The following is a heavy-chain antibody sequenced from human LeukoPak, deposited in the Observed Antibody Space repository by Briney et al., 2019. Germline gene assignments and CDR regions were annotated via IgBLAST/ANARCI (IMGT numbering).Heavy chain of an antibody. D-gene: IGHD3-10*01. CDR1: GDSFSSYY. J-gene: IGHJ6*02. Sequence: LETLSLTCTVSGDSFSSYYWTWIRQPPGKGLEWIWYSDSSKYNPSLKSRVTISTDTSKRHFSLTLSSVTAADSAVYYCARTRRHYYGSGKNVNSWPAGLDVWGQGTTVTVS. CDR3: ARTRRHYYGSGKNVNSWPAGLDV. CDR2: SDSS. V-gene: IGHV4-59*01.